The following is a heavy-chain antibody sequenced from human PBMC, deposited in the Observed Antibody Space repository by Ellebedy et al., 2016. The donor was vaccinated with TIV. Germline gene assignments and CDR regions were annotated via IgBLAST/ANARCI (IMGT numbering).Heavy chain of an antibody. V-gene: IGHV3-7*04. Sequence: GGSLRLXCAASGFTFSSYWMSWVRQAPGKGLEWVANIKQDGSEKYYVDSVKGRFTISRDNAKNSLYLQMNSLRAEDTAVYYCAREGQGRYYYDSSGYFGYYYGMDVWGQGTTVTVSS. CDR1: GFTFSSYW. D-gene: IGHD3-22*01. J-gene: IGHJ6*02. CDR3: AREGQGRYYYDSSGYFGYYYGMDV. CDR2: IKQDGSEK.